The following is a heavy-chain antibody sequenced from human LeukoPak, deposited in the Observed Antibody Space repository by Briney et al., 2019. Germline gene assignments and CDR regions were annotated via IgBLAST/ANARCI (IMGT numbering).Heavy chain of an antibody. CDR2: ISTSGTTI. Sequence: GGSLRLSCAASGFTFSDYYMSWIRQAPGKGLEWVSYISTSGTTIYYADSVKGRFTISRDNAKNSLYLQMNSLRAEDTAVYYCARGLRFLEWSLDYWGQGTLVTVSS. J-gene: IGHJ4*02. CDR1: GFTFSDYY. V-gene: IGHV3-11*04. CDR3: ARGLRFLEWSLDY. D-gene: IGHD3-3*01.